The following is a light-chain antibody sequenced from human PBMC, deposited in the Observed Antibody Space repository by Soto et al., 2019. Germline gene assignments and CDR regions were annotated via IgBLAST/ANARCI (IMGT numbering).Light chain of an antibody. CDR1: QSVSSSS. V-gene: IGKV3-20*01. CDR2: GAS. Sequence: IALTQSPGTLSLSPGERATLSCRASQSVSSSSLAWYQQKPGQAPRLLIYGASSRATGIPDRFSGSGSGTDFTLTISRLEPEDFAVYYCQQYGTSPPYTFGQGTKVEIK. J-gene: IGKJ2*01. CDR3: QQYGTSPPYT.